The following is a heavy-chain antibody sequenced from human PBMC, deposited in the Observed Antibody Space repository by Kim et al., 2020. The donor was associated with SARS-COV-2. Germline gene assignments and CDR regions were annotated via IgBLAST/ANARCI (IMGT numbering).Heavy chain of an antibody. CDR2: IYKNGNTV. J-gene: IGHJ4*02. V-gene: IGHV3-48*02. CDR1: GFTFSSFS. CDR3: VRDPHALDY. Sequence: GGSLRLSCAASGFTFSSFSMNWVRQAPGKALEWVSYIYKNGNTVYYADSVRGRFTISRDNAKNSLHLQMNSLRDEDTAVYYCVRDPHALDYWGQGTLVT.